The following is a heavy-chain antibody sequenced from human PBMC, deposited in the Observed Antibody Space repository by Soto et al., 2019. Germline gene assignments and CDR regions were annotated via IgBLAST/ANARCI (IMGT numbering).Heavy chain of an antibody. V-gene: IGHV4-34*01. CDR3: ATVPLSVYGSTNSCPGASFHI. Sequence: PSETLSLTCAMYGGSFSGYFWTWIRQAPGKGLEWIGEISHSGSTNYNPSLQSRVTISVDTSKNQFSLKLSSVTAADTAVYYCATVPLSVYGSTNSCPGASFHIWGQGTMVTVSS. J-gene: IGHJ3*02. CDR2: ISHSGST. D-gene: IGHD2-2*01. CDR1: GGSFSGYF.